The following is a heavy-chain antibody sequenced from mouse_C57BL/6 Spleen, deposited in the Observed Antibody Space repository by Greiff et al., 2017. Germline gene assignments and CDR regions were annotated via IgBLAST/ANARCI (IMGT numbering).Heavy chain of an antibody. CDR2: IDPEDGET. Sequence: EVQLQQSGAELVKPGASVKLSCTASGFNIKDYYMHWVKQRTEQGLEWIGRIDPEDGETKYAPQFQGKATITADTSSNTAYLQLSSLTSEDTAVYYCARGGGYYFDYWGQGTTLTVSS. J-gene: IGHJ2*01. V-gene: IGHV14-2*01. CDR3: ARGGGYYFDY. CDR1: GFNIKDYY.